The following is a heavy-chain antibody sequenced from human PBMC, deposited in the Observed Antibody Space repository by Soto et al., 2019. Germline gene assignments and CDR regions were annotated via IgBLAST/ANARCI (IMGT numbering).Heavy chain of an antibody. CDR1: GGSIRSGDYY. Sequence: SETLSLTCTVSGGSIRSGDYYWSWIRQPPGKGLESIGYIYYSGSTYYNPSLKSRVTISVDTSKNQFSLKLSSVTAADTAVYYCARDTVSQNGDYYGMDVWGQGTTVTVSS. V-gene: IGHV4-30-4*02. CDR2: IYYSGST. J-gene: IGHJ6*02. CDR3: ARDTVSQNGDYYGMDV. D-gene: IGHD4-17*01.